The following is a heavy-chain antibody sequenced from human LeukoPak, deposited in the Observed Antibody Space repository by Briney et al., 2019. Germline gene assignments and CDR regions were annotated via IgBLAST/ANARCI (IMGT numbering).Heavy chain of an antibody. CDR3: TRQPERSSGLYSDAFDI. Sequence: PGGSLRLSCGASGFTFSSHSMNWVRQAPGKGLEWVSSISSSSTYIYYADSVKGRFTISRDNAKDSLYLQMNSLRAEDTAVYYCTRQPERSSGLYSDAFDIWGQGTMVTVSS. CDR2: ISSSSTYI. V-gene: IGHV3-21*01. CDR1: GFTFSSHS. D-gene: IGHD6-19*01. J-gene: IGHJ3*02.